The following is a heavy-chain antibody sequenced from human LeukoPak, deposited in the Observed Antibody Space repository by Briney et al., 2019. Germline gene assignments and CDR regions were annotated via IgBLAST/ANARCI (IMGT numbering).Heavy chain of an antibody. CDR2: ISAYNGNT. Sequence: ASVKVSCKASGYTFTSYGISWVRQAPGRGLEWMGWISAYNGNTNYAQKLQGRVTMTTDTSTSTAYMELRSLRSDDTAVYYCARDVSVPAAIRYYYYAMDVWGQGITVTVSS. CDR1: GYTFTSYG. D-gene: IGHD2-2*01. CDR3: ARDVSVPAAIRYYYYAMDV. V-gene: IGHV1-18*01. J-gene: IGHJ6*02.